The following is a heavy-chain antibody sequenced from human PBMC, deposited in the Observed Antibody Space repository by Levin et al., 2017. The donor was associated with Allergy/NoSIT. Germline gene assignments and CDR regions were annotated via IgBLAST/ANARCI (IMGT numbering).Heavy chain of an antibody. CDR1: GFTFSSYG. CDR2: IWFDGSKK. V-gene: IGHV3-33*01. D-gene: IGHD3-22*01. Sequence: LSLTCAASGFTFSSYGMHWVRQTPRRGLEWLAVIWFDGSKKEYLESVKGRFTISRDNSKNTLYLQMSSLRDEDTAVYYCARGRESSGHYNAFDLWGQGTMVTVSS. J-gene: IGHJ3*01. CDR3: ARGRESSGHYNAFDL.